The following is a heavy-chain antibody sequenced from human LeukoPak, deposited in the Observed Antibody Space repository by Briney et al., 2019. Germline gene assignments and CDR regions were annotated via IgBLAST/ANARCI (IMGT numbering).Heavy chain of an antibody. Sequence: GGSLRLSCAASGFTFNSYAMYWVRQAPGKGLEWVSGIFCSGGSAHYADSVKGRFTIFRDNSKNTVYLQMNSLRAEDTAVYYCAKTTTGCSSGRYPGWPVDYWGQGTLVTVSS. D-gene: IGHD6-19*01. V-gene: IGHV3-23*01. CDR1: GFTFNSYA. CDR3: AKTTTGCSSGRYPGWPVDY. J-gene: IGHJ4*02. CDR2: IFCSGGSA.